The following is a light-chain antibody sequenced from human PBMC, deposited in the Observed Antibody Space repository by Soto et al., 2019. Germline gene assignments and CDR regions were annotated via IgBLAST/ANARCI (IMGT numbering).Light chain of an antibody. Sequence: DIVVTQSPATLSVSPGERATLSCKASQSFFTTLAWYQNKPCHAPRIPIYGASTRATGIQVRFSGSGSGTEFALTISSLQSEDFAVYYCQQYTTWPQTFGQGTKVDNK. J-gene: IGKJ1*01. CDR1: QSFFTT. CDR2: GAS. V-gene: IGKV3-15*01. CDR3: QQYTTWPQT.